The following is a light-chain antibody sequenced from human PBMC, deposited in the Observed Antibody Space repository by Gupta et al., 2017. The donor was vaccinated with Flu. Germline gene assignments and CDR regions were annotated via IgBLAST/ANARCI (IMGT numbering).Light chain of an antibody. CDR3: QQRSSWWT. Sequence: SPATLSLSPGERATLSCRASQSVTNFLAWYQQKPGQAPRLLIYAASNRATGIPARFSGSGSGTDFTLTISSLEPEDSAVYYCQQRSSWWTFGQGTKVEIK. CDR2: AAS. J-gene: IGKJ1*01. CDR1: QSVTNF. V-gene: IGKV3-11*01.